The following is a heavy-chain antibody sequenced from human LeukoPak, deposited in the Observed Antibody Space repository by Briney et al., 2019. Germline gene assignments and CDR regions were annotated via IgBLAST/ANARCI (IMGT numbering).Heavy chain of an antibody. V-gene: IGHV4-4*07. CDR3: ARDPGYYGSGTRGAFDI. CDR1: GGSISSYY. Sequence: KSSETLSLTCTVSGGSISSYYWSWIRQPAGKGLEWIGRIYTSGSTNYNPSFKSRVTMSVDTSKNQFSLKLSSVTAADTAVYYCARDPGYYGSGTRGAFDIWGQGTMVTVSS. J-gene: IGHJ3*02. D-gene: IGHD3-10*01. CDR2: IYTSGST.